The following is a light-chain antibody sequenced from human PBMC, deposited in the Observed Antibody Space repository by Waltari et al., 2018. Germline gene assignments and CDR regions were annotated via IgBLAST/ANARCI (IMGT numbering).Light chain of an antibody. CDR2: DAS. CDR3: QQRSNWPLSLT. CDR1: QCVSSY. J-gene: IGKJ4*01. Sequence: EIVLTQSPATLSLSPGERATLSCRASQCVSSYLAWYQQKPGQAPRLLIYDASNRATGIPARFSGSGSGTDFTLTISSLEPEDFAVYYCQQRSNWPLSLTFGGGTKVEIK. V-gene: IGKV3-11*01.